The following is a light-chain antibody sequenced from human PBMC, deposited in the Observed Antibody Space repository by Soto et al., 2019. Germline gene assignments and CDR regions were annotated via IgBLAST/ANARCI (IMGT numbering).Light chain of an antibody. J-gene: IGLJ2*01. CDR2: DVN. Sequence: QSALTQHASVSGSPGQSITISCTGTSSDVGGYNYVSWYQQQPGKAPKLMIYDVNNRPSGVSNRFSGSKSGNTASLTISGLQAEDEADYYCSSYTSSSTLVVFGVGTKLTVL. CDR1: SSDVGGYNY. CDR3: SSYTSSSTLVV. V-gene: IGLV2-14*01.